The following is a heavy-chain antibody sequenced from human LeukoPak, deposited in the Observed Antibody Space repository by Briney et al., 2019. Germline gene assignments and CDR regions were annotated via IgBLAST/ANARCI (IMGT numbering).Heavy chain of an antibody. CDR3: ARQDHYVGLDP. CDR2: LYSGGST. V-gene: IGHV3-66*04. D-gene: IGHD3-10*02. J-gene: IGHJ5*02. CDR1: GFTFSHYS. Sequence: GGSLRLSCAASGFTFSHYSMNWVRQAPGKGLEWVSVLYSGGSTYYAGSVKGRFTISRDNSKNTLYFQMNSLRAEDTAVYYCARQDHYVGLDPWGQGTLVTVSS.